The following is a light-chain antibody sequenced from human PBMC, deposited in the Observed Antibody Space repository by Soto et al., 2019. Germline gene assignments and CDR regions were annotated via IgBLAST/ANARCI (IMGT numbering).Light chain of an antibody. CDR3: QQYKTYSRT. CDR1: QSISTW. J-gene: IGKJ1*01. CDR2: QAS. Sequence: DIQMTQSPSTLSASVGDRVSITCRASQSISTWLAWYRQKPGKAPELLIYQASSLESGVPSRFSGSGSGTEFTLTISSLQPDDFATYYCQQYKTYSRTFGQGNKVEIK. V-gene: IGKV1-5*03.